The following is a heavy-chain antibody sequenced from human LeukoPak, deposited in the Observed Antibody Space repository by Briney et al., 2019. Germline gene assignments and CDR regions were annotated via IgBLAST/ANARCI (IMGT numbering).Heavy chain of an antibody. CDR2: INHSGST. CDR1: GGSFSGYY. Sequence: SETLSLTCAVYGGSFSGYYWSWIRQPPGKGLEWIGEINHSGSTNYNPSLKSRVTISVDTSKNQFSLKLGSVTAADTAVYYCARGKIAALYYYYYYMDVWGKGTTVTVSS. D-gene: IGHD6-6*01. V-gene: IGHV4-34*01. CDR3: ARGKIAALYYYYYYMDV. J-gene: IGHJ6*03.